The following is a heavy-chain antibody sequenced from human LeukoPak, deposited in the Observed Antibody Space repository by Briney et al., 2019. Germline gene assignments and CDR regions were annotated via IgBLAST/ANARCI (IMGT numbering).Heavy chain of an antibody. D-gene: IGHD1-26*01. J-gene: IGHJ5*02. CDR3: ARAAPSGSYYDWFDP. V-gene: IGHV4-34*01. Sequence: PSETLSLTCAVYGGSFSGYYWSWIRQPPGKGLEWIGEINHSGSTNYNPSLKSRVTISVDRSKNQFSLKLSSVTAADTAVYYCARAAPSGSYYDWFDPWGQGTLVTVS. CDR2: INHSGST. CDR1: GGSFSGYY.